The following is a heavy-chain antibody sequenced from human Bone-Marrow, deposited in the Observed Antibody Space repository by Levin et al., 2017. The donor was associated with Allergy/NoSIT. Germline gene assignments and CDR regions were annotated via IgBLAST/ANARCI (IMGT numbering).Heavy chain of an antibody. CDR1: GFTFSSYA. V-gene: IGHV3-30-3*01. J-gene: IGHJ6*02. Sequence: GGSLRLSCAASGFTFSSYAMHWVRQAPGKGLEWVAVISYDGSNKYYADSVKGRFTISRDNSKNTLYLQMNSLRAEDTAVYYCARGGDPLYYYYGMDVWGQGTTVTVSS. CDR3: ARGGDPLYYYYGMDV. D-gene: IGHD4-17*01. CDR2: ISYDGSNK.